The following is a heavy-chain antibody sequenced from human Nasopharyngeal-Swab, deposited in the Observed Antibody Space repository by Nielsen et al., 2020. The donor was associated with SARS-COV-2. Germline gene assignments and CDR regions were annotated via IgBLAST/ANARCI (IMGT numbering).Heavy chain of an antibody. CDR2: ISGDGGST. Sequence: LSLTGAASGFTFDDYAMHWVRQAPGKGLEWVSLISGDGGSTYYADSVKGRFTISRDNSKNSLYLQMNSLRTEDTALYYCAKVLTPVVTPGEDIWGQGTMVTVSS. CDR3: AKVLTPVVTPGEDI. CDR1: GFTFDDYA. V-gene: IGHV3-43*02. J-gene: IGHJ3*02. D-gene: IGHD4-23*01.